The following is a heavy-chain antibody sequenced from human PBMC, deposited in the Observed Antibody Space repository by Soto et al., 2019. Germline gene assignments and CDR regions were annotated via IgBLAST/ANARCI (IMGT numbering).Heavy chain of an antibody. J-gene: IGHJ3*02. Sequence: GGSLRLSCAASGFTFSSYAMSWVRQAPGKGLEWVSAISGSGGSTYYADCVKGRFTISRDNFKNKLYLQMNSLRAEVTAVYYCAKDGGFDTVTMKGYAFDIWGQGTMVTVSS. CDR2: ISGSGGST. CDR1: GFTFSSYA. V-gene: IGHV3-23*01. D-gene: IGHD4-17*01. CDR3: AKDGGFDTVTMKGYAFDI.